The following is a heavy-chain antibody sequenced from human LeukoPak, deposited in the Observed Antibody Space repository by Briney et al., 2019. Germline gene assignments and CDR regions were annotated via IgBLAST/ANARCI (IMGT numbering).Heavy chain of an antibody. CDR2: MNPNSGNT. D-gene: IGHD6-13*01. J-gene: IGHJ6*04. V-gene: IGHV1-8*03. CDR3: ARGGLRQQLVQAMDV. Sequence: GASVKVSGMASGYTFTNSDINWVRQATGQGLEWMRWMNPNSGNTGYAQKFQGRVTITRNTSISTAYMELSSLRSEDTAMYYCARGGLRQQLVQAMDVWGKGTTVTVSS. CDR1: GYTFTNSD.